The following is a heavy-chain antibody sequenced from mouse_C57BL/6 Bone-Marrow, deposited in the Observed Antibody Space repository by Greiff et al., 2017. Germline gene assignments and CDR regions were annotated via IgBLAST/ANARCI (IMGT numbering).Heavy chain of an antibody. CDR1: GFTFNTYA. CDR3: VGGDGYYPDYYAMDY. D-gene: IGHD2-3*01. CDR2: IRSKSSNYAT. J-gene: IGHJ4*01. V-gene: IGHV10-3*01. Sequence: EVMLVESGGGLVQPKGSLKLSCAASGFTFNTYAMHWVRQAPGQGLEWVARIRSKSSNYATYYADSVKDRLTISRDDSQSMLYLQMNNLKPEDTAMYCFVGGDGYYPDYYAMDYWGQGTSVTVSS.